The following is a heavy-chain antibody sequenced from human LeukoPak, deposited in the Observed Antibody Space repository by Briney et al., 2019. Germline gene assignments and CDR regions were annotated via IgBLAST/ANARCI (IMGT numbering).Heavy chain of an antibody. D-gene: IGHD4-23*01. V-gene: IGHV4-34*01. CDR1: GGPFIGYH. J-gene: IGHJ4*02. CDR3: ARDPTTVVTLPYYFDF. Sequence: SETLSLTCAVYGGPFIGYHWNWIRQTPEKGLEWIGEINHRGHTNYNPSLESRVTISVDTSKNQFSLKLRSVTAADTAVYYCARDPTTVVTLPYYFDFWGPGTLVTVSS. CDR2: INHRGHT.